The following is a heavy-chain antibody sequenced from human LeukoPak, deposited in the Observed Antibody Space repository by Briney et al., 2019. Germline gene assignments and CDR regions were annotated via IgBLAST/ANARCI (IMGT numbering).Heavy chain of an antibody. CDR2: ISSDGSTT. CDR3: ARDGRWLRYFDWLYPNWFDP. J-gene: IGHJ5*02. V-gene: IGHV3-74*01. CDR1: GFTFSSYW. D-gene: IGHD3-9*01. Sequence: GGSLRLSCAASGFTFSSYWMHWVRHLPGKGLAWVSRISSDGSTTNYAASVKGRFTISRDNAKNTLYLRMNSLRAEDTAVYYCARDGRWLRYFDWLYPNWFDPWGQGTLVTVSS.